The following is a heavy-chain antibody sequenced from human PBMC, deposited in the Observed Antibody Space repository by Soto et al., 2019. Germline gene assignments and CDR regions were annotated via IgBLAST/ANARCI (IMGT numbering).Heavy chain of an antibody. CDR1: GFTFSSYA. CDR2: IIGSGGST. Sequence: VQLLESGGGLVQPGGSLRLSCAASGFTFSSYAMSWVRQAPGKGLEWVSEIIGSGGSTYYADSVKGRFTISRDNSKNTLYLQMNSLRAEDTAIYYCAKDDGYFYGMDVWGLGTTVTVSS. CDR3: AKDDGYFYGMDV. J-gene: IGHJ6*02. V-gene: IGHV3-23*01.